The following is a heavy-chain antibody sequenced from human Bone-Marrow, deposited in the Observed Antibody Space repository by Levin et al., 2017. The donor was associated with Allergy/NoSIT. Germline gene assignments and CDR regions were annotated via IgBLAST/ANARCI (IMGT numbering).Heavy chain of an antibody. Sequence: PGGSLRLSCAASGFPFSSYTMNWARQAPGRGLEWIASIIGSSSFINYADSVKGRFTISRDNAKSSLYLQMNSLRIEDTAVYYCTRGATGNWGQGTLVTVSS. D-gene: IGHD1-14*01. J-gene: IGHJ1*01. CDR3: TRGATGN. CDR1: GFPFSSYT. CDR2: IIGSSSFI. V-gene: IGHV3-21*01.